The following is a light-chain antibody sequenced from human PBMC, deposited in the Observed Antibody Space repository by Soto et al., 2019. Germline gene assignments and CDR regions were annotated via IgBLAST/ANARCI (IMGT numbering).Light chain of an antibody. CDR1: SSDVGGYNY. J-gene: IGLJ2*01. V-gene: IGLV2-11*01. CDR3: CSYAGTSTVL. Sequence: QSALTQPRSVSGSPGQSVTISCTGTSSDVGGYNYVSWYQQHPGKAPKLMIYEVSKRPSGAPDRFSGSKSGNTASLTISGLQTEDEADYYCCSYAGTSTVLFGGGTKVTVL. CDR2: EVS.